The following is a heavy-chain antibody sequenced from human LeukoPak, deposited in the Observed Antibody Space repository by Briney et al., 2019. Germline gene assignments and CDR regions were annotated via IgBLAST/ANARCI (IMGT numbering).Heavy chain of an antibody. J-gene: IGHJ6*02. CDR2: ISGGGSMA. CDR1: GFTFSSYA. Sequence: PGGSLRLSCAASGFTFSSYAMSWIRQAPGKGLEWVSHISGGGSMAYYVDSVKGRFTISRDNSKNLLYLQMNSLRAEDTAVYYCASHLYFDFWSDRWGQGTTVTVSS. V-gene: IGHV3-11*01. D-gene: IGHD3-3*01. CDR3: ASHLYFDFWSDR.